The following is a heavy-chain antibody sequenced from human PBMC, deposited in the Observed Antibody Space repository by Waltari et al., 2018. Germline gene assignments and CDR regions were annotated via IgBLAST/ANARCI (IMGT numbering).Heavy chain of an antibody. Sequence: EVQLLESGGGLVQPGGSLRLSCAASGFTFSSYAMSWVRQAPGKGLEWVSAISGSGGSTYYADSVKGRFTISRDNSKDTLYLQMNSLRAEDTAVYYCAKDRNTPSIRTGTTDYWGQGTLVTVSS. V-gene: IGHV3-23*01. CDR1: GFTFSSYA. J-gene: IGHJ4*02. CDR2: ISGSGGST. D-gene: IGHD1-7*01. CDR3: AKDRNTPSIRTGTTDY.